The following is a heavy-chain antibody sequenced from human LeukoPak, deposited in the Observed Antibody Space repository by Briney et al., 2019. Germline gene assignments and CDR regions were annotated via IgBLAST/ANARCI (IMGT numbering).Heavy chain of an antibody. CDR1: GFTFSSYW. J-gene: IGHJ4*02. CDR2: INDDGSDA. V-gene: IGHV3-7*03. D-gene: IGHD4/OR15-4a*01. CDR3: VKDRSNDGAHFDY. Sequence: PGGSLRLSCAASGFTFSSYWMTWVRQAPGKGLEWVANINDDGSDANYVDSVKGRFTVSRDNAKNSLYLQMNSLKAEDTALYYCVKDRSNDGAHFDYWGQGTLVTVSS.